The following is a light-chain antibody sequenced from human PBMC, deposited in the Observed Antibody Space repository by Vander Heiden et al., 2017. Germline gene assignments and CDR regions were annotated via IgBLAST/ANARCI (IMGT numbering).Light chain of an antibody. CDR2: WAS. J-gene: IGKJ5*01. CDR1: QSVLLSPNNLNY. Sequence: DVVMTQSPDSLAVSLGARATISCTSSQSVLLSPNNLNYLAWYQQRPGQPPKLVIYWASTRQSGVPDRFIGSGSGTDFALTISSVQAEDVAVYYCQQYLFTPITFGQGTRLEIK. V-gene: IGKV4-1*01. CDR3: QQYLFTPIT.